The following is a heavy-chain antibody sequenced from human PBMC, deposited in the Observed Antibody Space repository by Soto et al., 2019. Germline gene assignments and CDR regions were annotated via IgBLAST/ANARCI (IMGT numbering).Heavy chain of an antibody. J-gene: IGHJ4*02. V-gene: IGHV4-38-2*02. CDR3: VRGKVNFDF. Sequence: PSETLSLTCIVSNYSISSGYHWGWVRQPPGKGLEGIGTIYQSGNTYQNPSLKSRVILSIDTSKNQFSLNLRNVTAADTAVYYCVRGKVNFDFWGKGILVTVSS. CDR2: IYQSGNT. CDR1: NYSISSGYH.